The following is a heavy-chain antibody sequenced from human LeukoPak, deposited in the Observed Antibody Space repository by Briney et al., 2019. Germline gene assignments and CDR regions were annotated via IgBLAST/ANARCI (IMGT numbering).Heavy chain of an antibody. CDR3: ARGPAADLDY. Sequence: SVKVSCKASGYTFTSYYMHWVRQAPGQGLEWMGRIIPILGIANYAQKFQGRVTITADKSTSTAYMELSSLRSEDTAVYYCARGPAADLDYWGQGTLVTVSS. CDR2: IIPILGIA. J-gene: IGHJ4*02. D-gene: IGHD6-13*01. V-gene: IGHV1-69*04. CDR1: GYTFTSYY.